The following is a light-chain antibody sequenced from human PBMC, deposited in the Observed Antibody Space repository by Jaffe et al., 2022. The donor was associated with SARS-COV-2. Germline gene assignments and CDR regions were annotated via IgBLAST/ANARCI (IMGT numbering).Light chain of an antibody. CDR1: QSVRSY. CDR3: HQRSDWPLT. J-gene: IGKJ4*01. Sequence: EIVLTQSPVTLSLSPGERATLSCRASQSVRSYLAWYQQKPGQAPRLLIYDASNRATGIPARFSGSGSGTDFTLTISSLEPEDFAVYYCHQRSDWPLTFGGGTKVEIK. V-gene: IGKV3-11*01. CDR2: DAS.